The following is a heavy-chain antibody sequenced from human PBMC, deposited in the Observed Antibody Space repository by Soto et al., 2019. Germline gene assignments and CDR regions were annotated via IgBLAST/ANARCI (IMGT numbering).Heavy chain of an antibody. CDR1: GFAFSNYA. CDR2: ISTSIDAT. J-gene: IGHJ4*02. D-gene: IGHD6-6*01. V-gene: IGHV3-23*01. Sequence: PGGSLRLSCAASGFAFSNYAMHWVRQAPGKGLEWVSYISTSIDATYYADSVKGRFTISRDDSKNTLYLQMNSLRADDSAVYYCAEDRTVAARNFGCWGRGTQVTVSS. CDR3: AEDRTVAARNFGC.